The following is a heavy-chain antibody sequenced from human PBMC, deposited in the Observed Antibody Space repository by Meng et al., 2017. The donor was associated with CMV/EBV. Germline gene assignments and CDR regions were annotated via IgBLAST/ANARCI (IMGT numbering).Heavy chain of an antibody. Sequence: VQVLQAGAGVKKPGASWKGPCKAPEYTFPGCYRHWGRQAPGQGLEWMGGTNTNRGGNNNAQKFQRRVTMTRATSISTAYMALSRLRSDGTAVYYCASGSGIAGAGTFDYWGQGTLVTVSS. V-gene: IGHV1-2*02. CDR2: TNTNRGGN. CDR3: ASGSGIAGAGTFDY. J-gene: IGHJ4*02. D-gene: IGHD6-13*01. CDR1: EYTFPGCY.